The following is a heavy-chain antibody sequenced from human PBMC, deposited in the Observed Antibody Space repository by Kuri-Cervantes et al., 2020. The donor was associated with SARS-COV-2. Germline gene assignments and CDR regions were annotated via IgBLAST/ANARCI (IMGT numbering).Heavy chain of an antibody. J-gene: IGHJ4*02. CDR3: AKGNDSSGYQLFGY. CDR2: ISWDGGST. Sequence: GGSLRLSCAASGFTFDDYAMHWVRQAPGKGLEWVSLISWDGGSTYYADSVKGRFTISRDNSKNSLYLQMNSLRAEDTALYYCAKGNDSSGYQLFGYWGQGTLVTVSS. CDR1: GFTFDDYA. V-gene: IGHV3-43D*04. D-gene: IGHD3-22*01.